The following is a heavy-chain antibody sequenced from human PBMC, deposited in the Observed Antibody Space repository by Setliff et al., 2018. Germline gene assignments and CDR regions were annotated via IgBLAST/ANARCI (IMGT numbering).Heavy chain of an antibody. CDR3: ASTLYYYDSSGYGAFDI. Sequence: PGESLKISCKGSGYSFTSHWIGWVRQMPGKGLEWMGIIYPGDSDTRYSPSFQGQVTISADKSISTAYLQWSSLKASDTAMYYCASTLYYYDSSGYGAFDIWGQGTMVTVSS. CDR2: IYPGDSDT. V-gene: IGHV5-51*01. CDR1: GYSFTSHW. D-gene: IGHD3-22*01. J-gene: IGHJ3*02.